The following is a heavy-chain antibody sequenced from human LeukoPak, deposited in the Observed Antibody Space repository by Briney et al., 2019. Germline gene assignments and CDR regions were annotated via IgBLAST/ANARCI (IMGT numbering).Heavy chain of an antibody. CDR3: ARRGYCSGGSCLRPDYYYYMDV. CDR1: GYSISSSYY. V-gene: IGHV4-38-2*01. J-gene: IGHJ6*03. D-gene: IGHD2-15*01. CDR2: IYHSGST. Sequence: PSETLSLTCAVSGYSISSSYYWGWIRQPPGKGLEWIGSIYHSGSTYYNPSLKSRVTISVDTSKNQFSLKLSSVTAADTAVYYCARRGYCSGGSCLRPDYYYYMDVWGKGTTVTVS.